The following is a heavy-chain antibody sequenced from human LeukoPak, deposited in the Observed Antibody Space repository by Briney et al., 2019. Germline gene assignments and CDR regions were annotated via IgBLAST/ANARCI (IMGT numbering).Heavy chain of an antibody. CDR3: ARDKQVGATHFDY. J-gene: IGHJ4*02. D-gene: IGHD1-26*01. V-gene: IGHV3-7*01. CDR1: GFTFSSYW. Sequence: GGSLRLSCAASGFTFSSYWMSWVRQAPGKGPEWVANIRQDGSEIYYVDSVKGRFTISRDNAKNSLFLQMNSLRAEDTAVYYCARDKQVGATHFDYWGQGTLVTVSS. CDR2: IRQDGSEI.